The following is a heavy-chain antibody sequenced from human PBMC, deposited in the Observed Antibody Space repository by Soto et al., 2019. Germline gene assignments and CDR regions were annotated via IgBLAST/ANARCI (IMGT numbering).Heavy chain of an antibody. CDR1: GGSISSYY. CDR3: ARVLRYCDWLSNTYYYYGMDV. CDR2: IYYSGST. J-gene: IGHJ6*02. V-gene: IGHV4-59*01. D-gene: IGHD3-9*01. Sequence: QVQLQESGPGLVKPSETLSLTCTVSGGSISSYYWSWIRQPPGKGLEWIGYIYYSGSTNYTPSLQSRVTISVDTAKNQVSLKLSAVTAADTAVYYCARVLRYCDWLSNTYYYYGMDVWGQGTTVTVSS.